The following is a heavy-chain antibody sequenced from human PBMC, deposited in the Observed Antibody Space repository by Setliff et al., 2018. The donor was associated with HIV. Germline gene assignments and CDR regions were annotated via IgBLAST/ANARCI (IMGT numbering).Heavy chain of an antibody. CDR3: ARDGGREMATTYYYYYGMDV. Sequence: GGSLRLSCAASGFIFSSYAMHWVRQAPGKGLEWVAVMSYDGNNKYYADSVKGRFTISRDNAKNSLYLRMNSLRAEDAAVYYCARDGGREMATTYYYYYGMDVWGKGTTVT. D-gene: IGHD5-12*01. CDR1: GFIFSSYA. J-gene: IGHJ6*04. V-gene: IGHV3-30*07. CDR2: MSYDGNNK.